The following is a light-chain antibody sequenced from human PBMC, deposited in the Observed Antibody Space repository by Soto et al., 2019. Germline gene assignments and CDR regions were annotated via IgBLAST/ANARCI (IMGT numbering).Light chain of an antibody. CDR1: SSNIGAGYD. V-gene: IGLV1-40*01. J-gene: IGLJ1*01. CDR3: QSFGSSLSGYV. Sequence: QSVLTQPPSVSGAPGQMVTISCTGSSSNIGAGYDVHWYQQVPGTAPKLLIYGNSNRPSGVPDRFSGSKSGTSASLAITGLQAEDEADYYCQSFGSSLSGYVFGTGTKLTVL. CDR2: GNS.